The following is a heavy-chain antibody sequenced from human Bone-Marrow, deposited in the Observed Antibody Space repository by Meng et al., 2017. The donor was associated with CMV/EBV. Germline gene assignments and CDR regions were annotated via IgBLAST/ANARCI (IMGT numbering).Heavy chain of an antibody. Sequence: GESLKISCAASGFTFSSYGMHWVRQAPGKGLEWVANIKQDGSEKYYVDSVKGRFTISRDNAKNSLYLQMNSLRAEDTAVYYCARVGGGSPLVDYWGQGTLVTVSS. D-gene: IGHD2-15*01. CDR1: GFTFSSYG. V-gene: IGHV3-7*01. J-gene: IGHJ4*02. CDR3: ARVGGGSPLVDY. CDR2: IKQDGSEK.